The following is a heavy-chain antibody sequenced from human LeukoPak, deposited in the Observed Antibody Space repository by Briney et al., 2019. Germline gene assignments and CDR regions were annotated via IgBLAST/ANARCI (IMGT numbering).Heavy chain of an antibody. CDR3: ARLGAGPTYYDFWSGYSSFYFDY. Sequence: PSETLSLTCSVSGGSISSGDYYWRWIRQPPGKGLEWIGYIYYGSTYYNPSLKSRITISVDTSKNHFSLKLSSVTAADTAVYYCARLGAGPTYYDFWSGYSSFYFDYWGQGTLVTVSS. CDR1: GGSISSGDYY. CDR2: IYYGST. D-gene: IGHD3-3*01. V-gene: IGHV4-30-4*01. J-gene: IGHJ4*02.